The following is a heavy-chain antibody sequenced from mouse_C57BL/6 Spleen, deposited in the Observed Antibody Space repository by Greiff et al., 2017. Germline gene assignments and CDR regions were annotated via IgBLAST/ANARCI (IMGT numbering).Heavy chain of an antibody. V-gene: IGHV1-15*01. CDR2: IDPETGGT. CDR1: GYTFTDYE. Sequence: QVQLKQSGAELVRPGASVTLSCKASGYTFTDYEMHWVKQTPVHGLEWIGAIDPETGGTAYNQKFKGKAILTADKSSSTAYMELRSLTSEDSAVYYCTRSPLYGSSYWYFDVWGTGTTVTVSS. J-gene: IGHJ1*03. D-gene: IGHD1-1*01. CDR3: TRSPLYGSSYWYFDV.